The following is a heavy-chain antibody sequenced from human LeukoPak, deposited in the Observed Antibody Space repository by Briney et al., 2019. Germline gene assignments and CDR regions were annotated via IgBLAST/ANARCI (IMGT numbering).Heavy chain of an antibody. CDR3: ARAEGYYSSTSCYGYWFDP. D-gene: IGHD2-2*01. V-gene: IGHV4-34*01. CDR1: GGSFSGYY. Sequence: KPSETLSLTCAVYGGSFSGYYWSWIRQPPGKGLEWIGEINHSGSTNYNPSLKSRVTISVDTSKNQFSLKLSSVTAADTAVYYCARAEGYYSSTSCYGYWFDPWGQGTLVTVSS. J-gene: IGHJ5*02. CDR2: INHSGST.